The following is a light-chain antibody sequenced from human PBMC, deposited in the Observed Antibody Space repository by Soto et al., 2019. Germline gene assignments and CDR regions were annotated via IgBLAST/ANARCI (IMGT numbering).Light chain of an antibody. CDR1: QSFGRW. CDR2: KTS. CDR3: QEYKTGSGYN. V-gene: IGKV1-5*03. Sequence: DIQMTQSPSTLSASVGDRVTITCRASQSFGRWLAWYQQKPGKAPELLIYKTSTLDGGVPSRFSGSWSGKEVTLYISSLQPEDFRTYYFQEYKTGSGYNFGQGTRLEIK. J-gene: IGKJ2*01.